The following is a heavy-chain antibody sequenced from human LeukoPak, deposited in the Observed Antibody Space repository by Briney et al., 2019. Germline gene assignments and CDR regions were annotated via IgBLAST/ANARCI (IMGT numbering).Heavy chain of an antibody. D-gene: IGHD3-10*01. J-gene: IGHJ4*02. Sequence: SVKVSWKASGFTFTSSTIQWVRQARGQRLEWIGWIVVGSGNTNYAQKFQEGVIITRDMSTTTVYMELSSLRSEDTAVYYCAGTPWFGELTLDYWGQGTLVTVSS. CDR3: AGTPWFGELTLDY. CDR2: IVVGSGNT. V-gene: IGHV1-58*02. CDR1: GFTFTSST.